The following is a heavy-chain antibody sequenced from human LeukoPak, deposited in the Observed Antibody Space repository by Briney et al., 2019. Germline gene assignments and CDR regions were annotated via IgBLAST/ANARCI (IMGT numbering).Heavy chain of an antibody. CDR1: GYTFTGYY. V-gene: IGHV1-2*02. CDR2: IDPNSGGT. CDR3: GRDPAHYYYMDV. Sequence: ASVKVSCKASGYTFTGYYTHWVRQAPGQGLEWMGWIDPNSGGTKYAQKFQGRVTMTRDTSISTAYMELSRLRYDDTALYYCGRDPAHYYYMDVWGKGTTVTVSS. J-gene: IGHJ6*03.